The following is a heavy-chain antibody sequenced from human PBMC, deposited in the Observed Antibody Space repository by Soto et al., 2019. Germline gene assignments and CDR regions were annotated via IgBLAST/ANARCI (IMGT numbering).Heavy chain of an antibody. CDR3: ARDLGLVVVAAYNWFDP. J-gene: IGHJ5*02. D-gene: IGHD2-15*01. CDR2: IWYDGSNK. Sequence: GGSLRLSCAASGFTFSSYGMHWVRQAPGKGLEWVAVIWYDGSNKYYADSVKGRFTISRDNSKNTLYLQMNSLRAEDTAVYYCARDLGLVVVAAYNWFDPWGQGTLVTVSS. V-gene: IGHV3-33*01. CDR1: GFTFSSYG.